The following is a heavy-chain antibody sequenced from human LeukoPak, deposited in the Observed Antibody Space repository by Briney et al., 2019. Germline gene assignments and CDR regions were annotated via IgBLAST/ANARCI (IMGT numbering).Heavy chain of an antibody. CDR3: ARVVYGSGSYYTLYYYYYMDV. J-gene: IGHJ6*03. CDR1: GYTFTGYY. V-gene: IGHV1-2*02. CDR2: INPNSGGT. D-gene: IGHD3-10*01. Sequence: GASVKVSCKASGYTFTGYYMHWVRQAPGQGLEWMGWINPNSGGTNYAQKFQGRVTMTRDTSISTAYMELSRLRSDDTAVYYCARVVYGSGSYYTLYYYYYMDVWGKGTTVTVSS.